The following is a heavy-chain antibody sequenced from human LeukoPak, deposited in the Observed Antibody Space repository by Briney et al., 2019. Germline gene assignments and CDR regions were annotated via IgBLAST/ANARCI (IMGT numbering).Heavy chain of an antibody. J-gene: IGHJ6*03. D-gene: IGHD6-13*01. CDR2: FDPEDGET. CDR1: GYTLTELS. V-gene: IGHV1-24*01. Sequence: ASVKVSCKVSGYTLTELSMLWVRQAPGKGLEWMGGFDPEDGETIYAQKFQGRVTMTRNTSISTAYMELSSLRSEDTAVYYCARGMEQQLVYYMDVWGKGTTVTISS. CDR3: ARGMEQQLVYYMDV.